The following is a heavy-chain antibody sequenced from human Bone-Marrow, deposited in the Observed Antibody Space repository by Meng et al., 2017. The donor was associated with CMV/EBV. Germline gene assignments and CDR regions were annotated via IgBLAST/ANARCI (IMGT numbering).Heavy chain of an antibody. CDR2: ISGSGGST. CDR3: ARDKIVVVVAATPYFDY. V-gene: IGHV3-23*01. CDR1: GFTFSSYT. Sequence: LSLTCAASGFTFSSYTMNWVRQAPGKGLEWVSAISGSGGSTYYADSVKGRFTISRDNSKNTLYLQMNSLRAEDTAVYYCARDKIVVVVAATPYFDYWGQGTLVTVSS. D-gene: IGHD2-15*01. J-gene: IGHJ4*02.